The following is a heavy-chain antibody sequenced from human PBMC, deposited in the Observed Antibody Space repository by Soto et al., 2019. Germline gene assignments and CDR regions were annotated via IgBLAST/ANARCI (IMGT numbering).Heavy chain of an antibody. CDR3: ATQEVGGSYVYTFDP. D-gene: IGHD1-26*01. CDR1: GGSISSSSYY. CDR2: IYYSGST. V-gene: IGHV4-39*02. Sequence: QLQLLDSGPGLVKPSETLSLTCTVSGGSISSSSYYWGWIRQPPGKGLEWIGSIYYSGSTYYNPSLKSRVTISVDTSKNHFSLKLSSVTAADTAVYYCATQEVGGSYVYTFDPWGQGTLVTVSS. J-gene: IGHJ5*02.